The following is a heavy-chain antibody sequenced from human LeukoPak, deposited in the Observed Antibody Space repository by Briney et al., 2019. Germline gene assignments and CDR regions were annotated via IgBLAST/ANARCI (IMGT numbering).Heavy chain of an antibody. D-gene: IGHD5-18*01. CDR3: ASPGGGSAYVHYSYGYGY. CDR1: GGTFSSYA. CDR2: IIPIFGTA. Sequence: GASVKVSCKASGGTFSSYAISWVRQAPGQGLEWMGGIIPIFGTANYAQKFQGRVTITADESTSTAYMELSSLRSEDTAVYYCASPGGGSAYVHYSYGYGYWGQGTLVTVSS. V-gene: IGHV1-69*13. J-gene: IGHJ4*02.